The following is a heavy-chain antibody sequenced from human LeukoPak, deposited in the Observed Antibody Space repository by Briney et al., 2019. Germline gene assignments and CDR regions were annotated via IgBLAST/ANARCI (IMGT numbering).Heavy chain of an antibody. D-gene: IGHD2-15*01. CDR1: GGSISSGDYY. Sequence: PSETLSLTCTVSGGSISSGDYYWSWIRQPPGKGLEWIGYIYYSGPTYYNPSLGSRTSISPDTSKNHFSLRLTSVTAADTAVYYCARASPATVSFDIWGQGTLVTVSS. J-gene: IGHJ3*02. V-gene: IGHV4-30-4*08. CDR3: ARASPATVSFDI. CDR2: IYYSGPT.